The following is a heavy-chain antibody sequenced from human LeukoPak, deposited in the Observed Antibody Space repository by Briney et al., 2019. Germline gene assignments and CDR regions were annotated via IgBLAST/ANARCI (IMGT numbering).Heavy chain of an antibody. V-gene: IGHV1-69*06. CDR2: IIPIFGTA. D-gene: IGHD3-16*01. J-gene: IGHJ6*04. Sequence: ASVKVSCKASGGTFSSYAISWVRQAPGQGLEWMGGIIPIFGTANYAQKFQGRVTITADKSTSTAYMELSSLRSEDTAEYYCARDPRGLGPEWDYYYGMDVWGKGTTVTVSS. CDR1: GGTFSSYA. CDR3: ARDPRGLGPEWDYYYGMDV.